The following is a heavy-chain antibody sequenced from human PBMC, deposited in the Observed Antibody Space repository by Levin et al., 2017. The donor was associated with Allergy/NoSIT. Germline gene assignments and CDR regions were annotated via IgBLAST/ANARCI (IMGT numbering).Heavy chain of an antibody. Sequence: GESLKISCAASGVTFSSYAVNWVRRAPGKGLEWVSVISGSGGSTFYADSVKGRFTISRDNSKNTVFLQMNSLRVEDTAIYYCAKDSLHEEVSANFWYFDLWGRGTLVTVSS. J-gene: IGHJ2*01. D-gene: IGHD2-8*01. CDR1: GVTFSSYA. V-gene: IGHV3-23*01. CDR3: AKDSLHEEVSANFWYFDL. CDR2: ISGSGGST.